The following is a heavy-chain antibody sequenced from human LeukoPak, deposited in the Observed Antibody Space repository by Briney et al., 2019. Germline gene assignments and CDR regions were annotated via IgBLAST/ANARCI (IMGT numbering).Heavy chain of an antibody. J-gene: IGHJ6*02. V-gene: IGHV3-7*01. CDR3: VRAGGPHTVDV. Sequence: GGSLRLSCAASGFSFSIYWMSWVRQAPGKGLEWVANINQNGSAKYYVDSVKGRFTISRDNAKNTLSLQMNSLRAEDTAVFYSVRAGGPHTVDVWGQGTTVTVSS. CDR1: GFSFSIYW. D-gene: IGHD2-8*02. CDR2: INQNGSAK.